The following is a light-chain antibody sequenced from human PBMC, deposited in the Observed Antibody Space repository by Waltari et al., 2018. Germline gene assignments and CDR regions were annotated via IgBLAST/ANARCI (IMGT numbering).Light chain of an antibody. Sequence: HSALTQPASVSGSPGQPTTIPCPGPTSDVGGYTYVPWYQQHPGKAPKLMIYDVSKRPSGVSNRFSGSKSGNTASLTISGLQAEDEADYYCCSYAGSSTLVFGGGTKLTVL. CDR2: DVS. CDR1: TSDVGGYTY. V-gene: IGLV2-23*02. J-gene: IGLJ2*01. CDR3: CSYAGSSTLV.